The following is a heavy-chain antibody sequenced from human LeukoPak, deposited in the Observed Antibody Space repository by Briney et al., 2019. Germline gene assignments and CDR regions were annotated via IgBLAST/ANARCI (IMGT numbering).Heavy chain of an antibody. CDR2: IYYSGST. D-gene: IGHD3-22*01. Sequence: SETPSLTCTVSGGSISSSSYYWGWIRQPPGKGLEWIGSIYYSGSTYYNPSLKSRVTISVDTSKNQFSLKLSSVTAADTAVYYCARESDYYDSSGYYPWGQGTLVTVSS. CDR1: GGSISSSSYY. CDR3: ARESDYYDSSGYYP. V-gene: IGHV4-39*07. J-gene: IGHJ5*02.